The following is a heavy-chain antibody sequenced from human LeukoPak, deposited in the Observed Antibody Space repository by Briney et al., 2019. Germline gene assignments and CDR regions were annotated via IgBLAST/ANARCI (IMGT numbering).Heavy chain of an antibody. CDR1: GFTFSSYA. CDR2: ISGSGGST. Sequence: GGSLRLSCAASGFTFSSYAMSWVRQAPGKELEWVSAISGSGGSTYYADSVKGRFTISRDNSKNTLYLQMNSPRAEDTAVYYCAKDRTGEKSISGNYWGQGILVTVSS. D-gene: IGHD4-17*01. J-gene: IGHJ4*02. V-gene: IGHV3-23*01. CDR3: AKDRTGEKSISGNY.